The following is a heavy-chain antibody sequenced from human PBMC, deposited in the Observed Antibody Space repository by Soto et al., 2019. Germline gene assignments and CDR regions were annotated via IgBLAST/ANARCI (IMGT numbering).Heavy chain of an antibody. J-gene: IGHJ4*02. CDR1: GGSISSSSYY. CDR2: IYYSGST. V-gene: IGHV4-39*01. Sequence: SETLSLTCTVSGGSISSSSYYWGWIRQPPGKGLEWIGSIYYSGSTYYNPSLKSRVTISVDTSKNQFSLKLSSVTAADTAVYYCARLEAGGDYLIDYWGQGTLVTVSS. CDR3: ARLEAGGDYLIDY. D-gene: IGHD4-17*01.